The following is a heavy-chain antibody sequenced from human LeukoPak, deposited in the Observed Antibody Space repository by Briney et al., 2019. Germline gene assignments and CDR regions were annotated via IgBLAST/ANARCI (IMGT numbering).Heavy chain of an antibody. CDR3: ARAGQGHCTSASCYLSLDY. V-gene: IGHV4-4*02. CDR1: RFPFSTSSM. D-gene: IGHD2-2*01. Sequence: GSLRLSCAASRFPFSTSSMNWVRQAPGKGLEWIGEIYHSGSTNYNPSLKSRVTISVDKSKNQFSLKLSSVAAADTALYYCARAGQGHCTSASCYLSLDYWGQGTLVTVSS. CDR2: IYHSGST. J-gene: IGHJ4*02.